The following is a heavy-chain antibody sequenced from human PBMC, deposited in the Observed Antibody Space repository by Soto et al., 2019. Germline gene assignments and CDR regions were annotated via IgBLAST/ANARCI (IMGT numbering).Heavy chain of an antibody. CDR1: GGSFSGYY. J-gene: IGHJ4*02. Sequence: QVQLQQWGAGLLKPSETLSLTCAVYGGSFSGYYWSWIRQPPGKGLEWIGEINHSGSTNYNPSLKRRVTILVDTSKNQFSLKLTSVTAADTAVYYCARRSLPIAATGTIAYWGQGTLVTVSS. D-gene: IGHD6-13*01. CDR3: ARRSLPIAATGTIAY. CDR2: INHSGST. V-gene: IGHV4-34*01.